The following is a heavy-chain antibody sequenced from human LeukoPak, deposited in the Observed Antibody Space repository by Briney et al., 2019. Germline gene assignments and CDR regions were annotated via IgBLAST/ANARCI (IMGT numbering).Heavy chain of an antibody. J-gene: IGHJ6*03. CDR3: ARGGKVQLWSPGYYYYMDV. CDR2: IIPIFGTA. Sequence: SVKVSCKASGGTFSSYAISWVRQAPGQGLEWMGGIIPIFGTANYAQKFQGRVTITTDESTSTAYMELSSLRSEDTAVYYCARGGKVQLWSPGYYYYMDVWGKGTTVTVFS. D-gene: IGHD5-18*01. CDR1: GGTFSSYA. V-gene: IGHV1-69*05.